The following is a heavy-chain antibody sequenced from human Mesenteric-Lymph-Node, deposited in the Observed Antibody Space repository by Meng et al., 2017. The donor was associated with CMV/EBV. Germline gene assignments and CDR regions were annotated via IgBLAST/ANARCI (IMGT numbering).Heavy chain of an antibody. D-gene: IGHD3-9*01. V-gene: IGHV4-4*02. CDR1: VGSISSSHW. CDR3: ARSGAPGYFYLDY. CDR2: IYHNGGT. J-gene: IGHJ4*02. Sequence: AVSVGSISSSHWWTWVRQSPGKGLEWLGEIYHNGGTNYNPSIKSRLTMSIDESKSQFSLKLTSVTAADTAVYYCARSGAPGYFYLDYWGLGTLVTVSS.